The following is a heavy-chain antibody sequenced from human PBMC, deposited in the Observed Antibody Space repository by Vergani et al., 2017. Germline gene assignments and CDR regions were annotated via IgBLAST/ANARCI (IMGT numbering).Heavy chain of an antibody. CDR3: TEHVPGSDGAGLNFNH. D-gene: IGHD5-24*01. CDR1: ESSFISNE. CDR2: INPIDSKI. J-gene: IGHJ4*02. Sequence: EVMLVQSGAEVKKPGESLKISCKYSESSFISNEIAWVRQMSGKGLQWMGNINPIDSKIAYSPSFQGQAIMSLDKSITTAYLQWRSLKASDTAIYYCTEHVPGSDGAGLNFNHWGQGTQFTVSS. V-gene: IGHV5-51*03.